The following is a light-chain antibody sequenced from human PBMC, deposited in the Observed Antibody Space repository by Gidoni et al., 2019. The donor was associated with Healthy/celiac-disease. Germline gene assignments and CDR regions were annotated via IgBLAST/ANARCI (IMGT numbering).Light chain of an antibody. J-gene: IGKJ5*01. CDR2: LGS. Sequence: DVVMTQSPLSLPFTPGEPASISCRSSQSLLHSNGSDYLDWYLQKPGQSPQLLIYLGSNRASGVPDRFSGSGSGTDFTLKISRGEAEDVGIYYCMQALQTPITFXXXTRLDIK. V-gene: IGKV2-28*01. CDR1: QSLLHSNGSDY. CDR3: MQALQTPIT.